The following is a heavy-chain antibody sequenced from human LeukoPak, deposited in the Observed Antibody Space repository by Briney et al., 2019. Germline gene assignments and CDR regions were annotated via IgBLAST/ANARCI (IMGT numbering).Heavy chain of an antibody. CDR3: ARDRFTGSSSSGIDAFDI. CDR1: GFTFSSYS. V-gene: IGHV3-21*01. J-gene: IGHJ3*02. CDR2: ISSSSSYI. Sequence: GGSLRLSCAASGFTFSSYSMNWVRQAPGKGLEWVSSISSSSSYIYYADSVKGRFTISRDNAKNSLYLQMNSLRAEDTAVYYCARDRFTGSSSSGIDAFDIWGQGTMVTVSS. D-gene: IGHD6-6*01.